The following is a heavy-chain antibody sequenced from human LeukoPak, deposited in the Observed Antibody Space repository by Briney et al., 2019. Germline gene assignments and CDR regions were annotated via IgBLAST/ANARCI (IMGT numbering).Heavy chain of an antibody. Sequence: PGGSLRLSCAASGFTFDDYAMHWVRHAPGKGLEWVSGISWNSGSIGYADSVKGRFTSSRDNPKNTLYLQMNGLRVEDTAVYYCAKDMQTWPRFPDYWGQGTLVTVSS. D-gene: IGHD5-12*01. CDR2: ISWNSGSI. CDR3: AKDMQTWPRFPDY. CDR1: GFTFDDYA. J-gene: IGHJ4*02. V-gene: IGHV3-9*01.